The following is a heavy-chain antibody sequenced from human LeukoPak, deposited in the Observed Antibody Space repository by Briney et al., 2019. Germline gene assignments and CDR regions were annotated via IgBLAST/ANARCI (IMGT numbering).Heavy chain of an antibody. Sequence: ASVKVSCKASGYTFTSYDINWVRQATGQGLEWMGWMNPNSGNTGYAQKFQGRVTITRNTSISTAYMELSSLRSEDTAVYYCARGYTAMYYFDYWGQGTLVTVSS. V-gene: IGHV1-8*03. J-gene: IGHJ4*02. CDR3: ARGYTAMYYFDY. D-gene: IGHD5-18*01. CDR1: GYTFTSYD. CDR2: MNPNSGNT.